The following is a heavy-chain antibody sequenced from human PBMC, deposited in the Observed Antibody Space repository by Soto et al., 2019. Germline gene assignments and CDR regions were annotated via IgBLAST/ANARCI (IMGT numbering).Heavy chain of an antibody. CDR2: INHSGNT. CDR1: GVPFSGYY. Sequence: ESLSLTFAVYGVPFSGYYWRSIRQSPVKGLEWIREINHSGNTNYNPSLKSRVTMLVDTSKKQFSLSLSSVTAADTAVYYCANLIVFHSSYYHDYWGHGTMVTVPS. CDR3: ANLIVFHSSYYHDY. D-gene: IGHD1-26*01. J-gene: IGHJ4*01. V-gene: IGHV4-34*01.